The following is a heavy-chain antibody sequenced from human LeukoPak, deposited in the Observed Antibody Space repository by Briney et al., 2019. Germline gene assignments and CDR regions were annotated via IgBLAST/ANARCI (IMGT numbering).Heavy chain of an antibody. CDR1: GGSISHYY. Sequence: SETLSLTCTVSGGSISHYYWSWIRQPPGKGLEWIGYIYYSGSTNYNPSLKSRVTISVDTSKNQFSLKLSSVTAADTAVYYCASGEHDYGENDAFDIWGQRTMVTVSS. CDR2: IYYSGST. D-gene: IGHD4-17*01. J-gene: IGHJ3*02. V-gene: IGHV4-59*01. CDR3: ASGEHDYGENDAFDI.